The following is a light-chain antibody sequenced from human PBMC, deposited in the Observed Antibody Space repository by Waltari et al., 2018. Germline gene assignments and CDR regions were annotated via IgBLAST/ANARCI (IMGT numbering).Light chain of an antibody. J-gene: IGLJ3*02. Sequence: QSILTQPPSVSGAPGQRVTISCPGSSPNIGAGHDVHWYQAFPGTAPKLLIYGNNNRPSGVPDRFSGSKSGSSASLAINGLQAEDEADYYCQSFDSNVRGGVVFGGGTKVTVL. CDR3: QSFDSNVRGGVV. CDR1: SPNIGAGHD. CDR2: GNN. V-gene: IGLV1-40*01.